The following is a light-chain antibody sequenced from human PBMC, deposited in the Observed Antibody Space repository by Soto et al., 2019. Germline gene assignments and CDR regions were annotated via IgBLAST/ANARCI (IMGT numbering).Light chain of an antibody. CDR2: NVS. CDR1: RSVRNV. J-gene: IGKJ4*01. Sequence: EIVMTQSPATVSVSPGEIGAVACRARRSVRNVLGWYQQKPGQAPRLLIYNVSTTATGIPARFSGSGSGTEFTLTISSLQSEDFAVYYCQQYNNWPPTFGRGTKVDIK. CDR3: QQYNNWPPT. V-gene: IGKV3-15*01.